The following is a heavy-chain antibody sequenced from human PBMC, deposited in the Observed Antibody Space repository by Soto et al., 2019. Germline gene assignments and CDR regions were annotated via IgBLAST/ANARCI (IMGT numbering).Heavy chain of an antibody. CDR2: ISSDGTST. Sequence: GGSLRLSCAASGFIFSSSWMHWVRQAPGKGLVWVSRISSDGTSTTYADSVKGRFTISRDNAKNTLYLQMNSLRAEDTAVYYCAREYSSSRYFDYWGQGTLVTVSS. J-gene: IGHJ4*02. D-gene: IGHD6-13*01. V-gene: IGHV3-74*01. CDR3: AREYSSSRYFDY. CDR1: GFIFSSSW.